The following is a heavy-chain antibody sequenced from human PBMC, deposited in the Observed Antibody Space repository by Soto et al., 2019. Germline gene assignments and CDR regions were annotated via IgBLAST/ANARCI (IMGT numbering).Heavy chain of an antibody. D-gene: IGHD1-1*01. V-gene: IGHV4-59*08. Sequence: PSETLSLTCTVSGGSVRCYYWSWIRQPPGKGLEWIGYIYYTGTTIYSPSLDRRVPLSVDTAKDQVSLTLTSVTPADTAVYYCARHPTIARFENGLDVWGQGTMVTVSS. CDR1: GGSVRCYY. CDR3: ARHPTIARFENGLDV. J-gene: IGHJ6*02. CDR2: IYYTGTT.